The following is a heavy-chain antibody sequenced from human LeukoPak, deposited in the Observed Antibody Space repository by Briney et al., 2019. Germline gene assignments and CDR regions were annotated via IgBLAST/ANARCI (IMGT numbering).Heavy chain of an antibody. V-gene: IGHV1-2*02. CDR2: INSKSGFT. D-gene: IGHD2-2*02. Sequence: ASVNVSCKASGYTFTGYFMHWVRQAPGQGPEGMGLINSKSGFTRYGQKFQGRVTMTRDTSINTVNMELSSLRSDDSAVYYCARALIYIAGTLFDAWGQGTLVTVSS. CDR3: ARALIYIAGTLFDA. CDR1: GYTFTGYF. J-gene: IGHJ4*02.